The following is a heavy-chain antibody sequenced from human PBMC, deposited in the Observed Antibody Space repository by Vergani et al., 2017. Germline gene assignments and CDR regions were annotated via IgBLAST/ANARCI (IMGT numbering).Heavy chain of an antibody. CDR3: ARAAAAALDY. CDR2: IHASGTK. V-gene: IGHV4-61*02. Sequence: QVHLNEAGPGLVKPSQTLSLTCTVSGASITSGSFYWSWIRQPAGKGLEWIGRIHASGTKNYNPSLRSRVTLSVDTSKNQLSLKMNSLTAADTAVYYCARAAAAALDYWGQGTLVTVSS. J-gene: IGHJ4*02. D-gene: IGHD6-13*01. CDR1: GASITSGSFY.